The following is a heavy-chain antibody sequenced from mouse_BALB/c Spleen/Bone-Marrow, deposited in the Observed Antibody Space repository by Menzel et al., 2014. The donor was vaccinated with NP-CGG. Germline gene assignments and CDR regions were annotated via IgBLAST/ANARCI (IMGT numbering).Heavy chain of an antibody. CDR2: IYPGSGNT. Sequence: VQLLESGPELVKPGASVKISCKASGYTFTDYYINWVKQKPGQGLEWIGWIYPGSGNTKYNEKFKGKATLTVDTSSSTAYMQLSSLTSEDTADYFCAREPYYGYYFDYWDQGTTLTVSS. V-gene: IGHV1-84*02. D-gene: IGHD1-1*01. J-gene: IGHJ2*01. CDR1: GYTFTDYY. CDR3: AREPYYGYYFDY.